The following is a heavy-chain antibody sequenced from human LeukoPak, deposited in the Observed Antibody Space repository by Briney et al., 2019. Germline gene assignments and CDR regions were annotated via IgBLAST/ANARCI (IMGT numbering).Heavy chain of an antibody. J-gene: IGHJ5*02. CDR3: ARHGEVPDNWFDP. Sequence: ASVKVSCKASGYTFTGYYMHWVRQAPGQGLEWMGWINPNSGGTNYAQKFQGGVTMTRDTSISTAYMELSRLRSDDTAVYYCARHGEVPDNWFDPGAREPWSPSPQ. CDR1: GYTFTGYY. CDR2: INPNSGGT. D-gene: IGHD3-16*01. V-gene: IGHV1-2*02.